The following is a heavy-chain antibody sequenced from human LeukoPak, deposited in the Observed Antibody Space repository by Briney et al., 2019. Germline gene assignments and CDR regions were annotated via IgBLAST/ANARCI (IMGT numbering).Heavy chain of an antibody. Sequence: ASVKVSCKASGYTFTGYYIHWVRQAPGQGLEWMGWINPNSGGTNCAQKFQGRVTMTRDTSISTAYMELSRLRSDDTAVYYCARVVVGAIWSEFDPWGQGTLVTVSS. J-gene: IGHJ5*02. D-gene: IGHD1-26*01. CDR1: GYTFTGYY. V-gene: IGHV1-2*02. CDR2: INPNSGGT. CDR3: ARVVVGAIWSEFDP.